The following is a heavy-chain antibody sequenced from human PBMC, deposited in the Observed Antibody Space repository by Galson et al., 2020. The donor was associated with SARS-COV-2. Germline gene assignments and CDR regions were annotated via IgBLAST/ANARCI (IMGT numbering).Heavy chain of an antibody. CDR3: VTGVVPAAIYCYYYGMDV. J-gene: IGHJ6*02. V-gene: IGHV3-64D*06. CDR2: ISSNGGST. Sequence: GGSLRLSCSASGFTFSSYAMHWVRQAPGKGLKYVSAISSNGGSTYYADSVKGRFTISRDNSKNTLYLQMSSLRAEDTAVYYCVTGVVPAAIYCYYYGMDVWGQGTTVTVSS. CDR1: GFTFSSYA. D-gene: IGHD2-2*01.